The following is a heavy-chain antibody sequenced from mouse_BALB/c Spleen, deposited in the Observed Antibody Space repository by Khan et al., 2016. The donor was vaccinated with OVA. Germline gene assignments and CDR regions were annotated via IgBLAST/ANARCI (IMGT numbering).Heavy chain of an antibody. CDR1: GFSLNNYS. CDR3: ARMGYDYGRGALFAY. D-gene: IGHD2-4*01. J-gene: IGHJ3*01. Sequence: VQLQESGPGLVQPSQSLSITCTVSGFSLNNYSVHWVRQSPGKGLEWLGVIWSAGSTDYNAAFISRLTISKENSRSTVFFKMNSLQPNDTAIYYCARMGYDYGRGALFAYWGQGTPVTVSA. CDR2: IWSAGST. V-gene: IGHV2-2*02.